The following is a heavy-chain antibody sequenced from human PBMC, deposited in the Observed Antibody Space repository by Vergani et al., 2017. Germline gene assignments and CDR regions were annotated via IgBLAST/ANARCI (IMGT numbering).Heavy chain of an antibody. CDR2: INHSGST. Sequence: QVQLQQWGAGLLKPSETLSLTCAVYGGSFSGYYWTWIRQPPVKGLEWIEEINHSGSTNYNPSLKSRVTISVDMSKNQFSLRVSSVTAADTALYYCARGRYCSSTNCPSLLGDYGMDVWGQGTTVTVSS. D-gene: IGHD2-2*01. V-gene: IGHV4-34*01. CDR1: GGSFSGYY. J-gene: IGHJ6*02. CDR3: ARGRYCSSTNCPSLLGDYGMDV.